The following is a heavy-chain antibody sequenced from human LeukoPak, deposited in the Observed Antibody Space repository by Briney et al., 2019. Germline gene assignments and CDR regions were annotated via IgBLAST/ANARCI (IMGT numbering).Heavy chain of an antibody. Sequence: PGGSLRLSCAASGFSFSSCWVHWVRQAPGQGLVWVSGIHSDGSSSRYADSAKGRFTISRDNAKNTLYLQVNNLRAEDTAVYYCARGPNSNWSGLDFWGQGTLLTVSS. D-gene: IGHD6-6*01. CDR2: IHSDGSSS. CDR3: ARGPNSNWSGLDF. CDR1: GFSFSSCW. J-gene: IGHJ4*02. V-gene: IGHV3-74*01.